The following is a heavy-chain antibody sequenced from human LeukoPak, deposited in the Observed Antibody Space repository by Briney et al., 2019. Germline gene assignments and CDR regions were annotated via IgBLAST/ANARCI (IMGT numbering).Heavy chain of an antibody. J-gene: IGHJ5*01. V-gene: IGHV3-21*01. CDR3: ASESLDS. CDR2: ISIGGRHT. Sequence: GGSLRLSCAPSGFTLSTYSMNWDRQAPGKTLEWVSSISIGGRHTYYADSVKWRFTISSDNAKNSLFLDINSLRADDTAVYYCASESLDSSGQGVLVIVSS. CDR1: GFTLSTYS.